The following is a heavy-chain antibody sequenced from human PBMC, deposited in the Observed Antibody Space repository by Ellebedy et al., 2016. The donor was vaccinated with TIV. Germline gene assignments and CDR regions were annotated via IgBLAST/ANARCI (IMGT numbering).Heavy chain of an antibody. CDR1: GGSISSSSYY. CDR2: IYYSGST. J-gene: IGHJ4*02. CDR3: ARPRKPRAAAGFDY. Sequence: SETLSLXXTVSGGSISSSSYYWGWIRQPPGKGLEWIGSIYYSGSTYYNPSLKSRVTISVDTSKNQFSLKLSSVTAADTAVYYCARPRKPRAAAGFDYWGQGTLVTVSS. V-gene: IGHV4-39*07. D-gene: IGHD6-13*01.